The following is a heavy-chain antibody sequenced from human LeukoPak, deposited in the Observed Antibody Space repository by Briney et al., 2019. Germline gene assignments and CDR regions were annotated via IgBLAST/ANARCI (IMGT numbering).Heavy chain of an antibody. V-gene: IGHV3-23*01. CDR1: GFTFGSYA. J-gene: IGHJ4*02. D-gene: IGHD6-19*01. CDR3: ARDHPGSGWYVDY. CDR2: ISGSGGSP. Sequence: GGSLRLSCAASGFTFGSYAMGWVRQAPGKGLEWVSGISGSGGSPYYTDSVNGRFTIYKDNSKDTLYLQMNSLRDEDTAVYYCARDHPGSGWYVDYWGQGILVTVSS.